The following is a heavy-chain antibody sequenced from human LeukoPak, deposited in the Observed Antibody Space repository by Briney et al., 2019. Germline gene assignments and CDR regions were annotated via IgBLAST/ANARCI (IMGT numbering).Heavy chain of an antibody. CDR1: GFTFSSYS. CDR3: ARDGRSYAFDI. Sequence: GGSLRLSCAASGFTFSSYSMNWVRQAPGKGLEWVSYISSSSSTIYYADSVKGRFTISRDNAKNSLYLQMNSLRAEDTAVYYCARDGRSYAFDIWGQGTMVTVSS. CDR2: ISSSSSTI. V-gene: IGHV3-48*01. J-gene: IGHJ3*02.